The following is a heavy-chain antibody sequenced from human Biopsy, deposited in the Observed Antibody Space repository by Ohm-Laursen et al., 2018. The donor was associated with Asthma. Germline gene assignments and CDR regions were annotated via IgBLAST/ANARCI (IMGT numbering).Heavy chain of an antibody. CDR3: ARDSYSSGLYDDFES. D-gene: IGHD6-19*01. CDR1: GFTFSDYY. V-gene: IGHV3-11*01. CDR2: INGKSNSI. J-gene: IGHJ4*02. Sequence: SLRLSCAASGFTFSDYYMSWIRQAPGKRLEWISYINGKSNSIEYADSVKGRFTISRDNAKNSLYLQMNSLRAEDTAVYYCARDSYSSGLYDDFESWGQGTLVTVSS.